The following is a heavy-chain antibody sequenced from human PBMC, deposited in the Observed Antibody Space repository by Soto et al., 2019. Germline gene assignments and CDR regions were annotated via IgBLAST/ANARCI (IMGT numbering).Heavy chain of an antibody. CDR3: LLVKYRANTAMFTFCMDV. CDR1: GFTFSSYW. J-gene: IGHJ6*02. CDR2: IKQDGSEK. D-gene: IGHD5-18*01. Sequence: PGGSLRLSCAASGFTFSSYWMSWVRQAPGKGLEWVANIKQDGSEKYYVDSVKGRFTISRDNAKNSLYLQMNSLRAEDTALYYCLLVKYRANTAMFTFCMDVWGQGTMVTVYS. V-gene: IGHV3-7*05.